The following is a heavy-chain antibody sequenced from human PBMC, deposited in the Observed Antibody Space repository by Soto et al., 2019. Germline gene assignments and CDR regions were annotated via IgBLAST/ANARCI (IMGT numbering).Heavy chain of an antibody. CDR2: ISYDGGNK. D-gene: IGHD5-12*01. J-gene: IGHJ4*02. CDR1: GFTFSSYG. V-gene: IGHV3-30*03. Sequence: QVQLVESGGGVVQPGRSLRLSCAASGFTFSSYGMHWVRQAPGKGLEWVAVISYDGGNKYYADSVKGRFTISRDNSKNTLYLQMNSLRAEDTAVYYCASHLRAEEGYWGQGTLVTVSS. CDR3: ASHLRAEEGY.